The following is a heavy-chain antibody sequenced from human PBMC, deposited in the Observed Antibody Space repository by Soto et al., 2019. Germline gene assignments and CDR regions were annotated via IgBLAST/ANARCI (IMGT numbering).Heavy chain of an antibody. CDR1: GGSISSGGYY. J-gene: IGHJ5*02. CDR3: ARDFADYSWFDP. V-gene: IGHV4-31*03. CDR2: IYYSGST. Sequence: SETLSLTCTVSGGSISSGGYYWSWIRQHPGKGLEWIGYIYYSGSTYYNPSLKSRVTISVDTSKNQFSLKLSSVTAADTAVYYCARDFADYSWFDPWGQGTLVTVSS. D-gene: IGHD2-15*01.